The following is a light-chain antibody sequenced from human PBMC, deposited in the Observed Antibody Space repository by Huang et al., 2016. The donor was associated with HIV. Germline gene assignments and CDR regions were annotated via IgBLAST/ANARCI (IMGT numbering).Light chain of an antibody. Sequence: DIQMTQSPATLSASVGDRVTIACRASQTISNWLAWYQQKPGKAPKLLIYKTSSLESGVPSRFSGSGSGTEFTLTINSLQPDDSATYYCQHYDNYPYTFGQGTKLEIK. J-gene: IGKJ2*01. V-gene: IGKV1-5*03. CDR3: QHYDNYPYT. CDR1: QTISNW. CDR2: KTS.